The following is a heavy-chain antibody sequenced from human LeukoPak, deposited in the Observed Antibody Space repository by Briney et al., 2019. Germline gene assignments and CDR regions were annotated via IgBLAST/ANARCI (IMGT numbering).Heavy chain of an antibody. D-gene: IGHD3-10*01. CDR3: AKDLMRDRWFGES. Sequence: PGGSLRLSCAASGFTFSYYGMHWARQAPGKGLEWVAFIRYDGNDKFYADSVKGRFTISRDTSKNTLYLQMNSLRTEDTAVYYCAKDLMRDRWFGESWGQGTLVTVSS. CDR1: GFTFSYYG. CDR2: IRYDGNDK. V-gene: IGHV3-30*02. J-gene: IGHJ5*02.